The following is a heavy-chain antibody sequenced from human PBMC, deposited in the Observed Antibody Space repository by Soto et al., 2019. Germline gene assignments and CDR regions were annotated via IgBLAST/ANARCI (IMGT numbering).Heavy chain of an antibody. CDR1: GYSFAGYW. D-gene: IGHD3-22*01. V-gene: IGHV5-10-1*01. Sequence: GEPLKVSCKGSGYSFAGYWITWVRQKPGKGLEWMGRIDPSDSQTYYSPSFRGHVTISVTKSITTVFLQWSSLRASDTAMYYCARQIYDSDTGPNFQYYFDSWGQGTPVTVSS. J-gene: IGHJ4*02. CDR2: IDPSDSQT. CDR3: ARQIYDSDTGPNFQYYFDS.